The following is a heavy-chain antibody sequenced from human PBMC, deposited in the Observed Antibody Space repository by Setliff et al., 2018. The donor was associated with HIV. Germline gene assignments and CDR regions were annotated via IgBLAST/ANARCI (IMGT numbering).Heavy chain of an antibody. CDR2: ISPDDSDT. V-gene: IGHV5-51*01. J-gene: IGHJ6*03. Sequence: GESLKISCKTSGYKFTKYWIGWVRQMPGKGLEWMGIISPDDSDTRYSPSFQGQVTISVDKSTSTAYLQWSSLKASDTAIYYCVRHRSAVAGTRIGYCYYMDVWGKGTTVTVSS. D-gene: IGHD6-19*01. CDR3: VRHRSAVAGTRIGYCYYMDV. CDR1: GYKFTKYW.